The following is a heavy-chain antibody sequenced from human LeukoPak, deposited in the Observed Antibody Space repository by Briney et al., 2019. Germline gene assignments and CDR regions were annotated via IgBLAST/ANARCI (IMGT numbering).Heavy chain of an antibody. CDR1: GYTFTSYD. J-gene: IGHJ6*02. CDR2: INPNSGGT. Sequence: AASVKVSCKASGYTFTSYDINWVRQAPGQGLEWMGWINPNSGGTNYAQKFQGWVTMTRDTSISTAYMELSRLRSDDTAVHYCAREAVRSGIAAAGTFGYYGMDVWGQGTTVTVSS. V-gene: IGHV1-2*04. D-gene: IGHD6-13*01. CDR3: AREAVRSGIAAAGTFGYYGMDV.